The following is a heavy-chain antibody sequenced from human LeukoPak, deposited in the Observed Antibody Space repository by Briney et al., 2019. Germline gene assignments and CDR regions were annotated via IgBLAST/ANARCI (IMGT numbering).Heavy chain of an antibody. CDR2: IYSGGTT. CDR3: ASGTPGDSGSYRAFDY. J-gene: IGHJ4*02. Sequence: GGSLRLSCAASGFSVRTKYMTWVRQAPGKGLEWVSVIYSGGTTYYADSVKGRFTISRDNSKNTLFLQMNSLRPDDTAAYDCASGTPGDSGSYRAFDYWGQGTPVTVSS. CDR1: GFSVRTKY. V-gene: IGHV3-66*02. D-gene: IGHD1-26*01.